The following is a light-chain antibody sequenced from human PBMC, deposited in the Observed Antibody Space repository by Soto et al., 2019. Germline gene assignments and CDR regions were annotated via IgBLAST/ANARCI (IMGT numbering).Light chain of an antibody. Sequence: AIRMTQSPSSLSASTGDRVTITCRANQGVSSSLAWYQQKPGKAPKLLIFAASTLQSGVPSRFSGSGSGTDFTLTISCLQSEDFANYYCQQYYDYPWTFGQGTKVEIK. CDR1: QGVSSS. CDR3: QQYYDYPWT. J-gene: IGKJ1*01. CDR2: AAS. V-gene: IGKV1-8*01.